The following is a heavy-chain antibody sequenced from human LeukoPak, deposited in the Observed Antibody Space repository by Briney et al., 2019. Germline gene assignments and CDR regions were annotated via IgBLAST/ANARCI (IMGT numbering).Heavy chain of an antibody. J-gene: IGHJ4*02. D-gene: IGHD5-18*01. CDR2: INPSGDT. V-gene: IGHV1-46*01. CDR3: AREGGYSYGPYFDY. CDR1: GYTFTSYG. Sequence: ASVKVSCKASGYTFTSYGISWVRQAPGQGLEWMGIINPSGDTNYAQKFQGRVTMTRDTSTSTVYMELSSLRSEDTAVYYCAREGGYSYGPYFDYWGQGTLVTVSS.